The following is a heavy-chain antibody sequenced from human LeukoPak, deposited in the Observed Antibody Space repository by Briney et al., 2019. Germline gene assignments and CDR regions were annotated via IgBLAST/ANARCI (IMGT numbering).Heavy chain of an antibody. CDR3: ARGSSGSSADYFDY. D-gene: IGHD1-26*01. Sequence: PSETLSLTCTVSGGSISSSHYWDWIRQPPGKGLEWVGSIYYGGSTYYNPSLKTRVTMSVDTSTNQFSLKLSSVTAADTAVYYCARGSSGSSADYFDYWGQGTLVTVSS. J-gene: IGHJ4*02. CDR2: IYYGGST. CDR1: GGSISSSHY. V-gene: IGHV4-39*07.